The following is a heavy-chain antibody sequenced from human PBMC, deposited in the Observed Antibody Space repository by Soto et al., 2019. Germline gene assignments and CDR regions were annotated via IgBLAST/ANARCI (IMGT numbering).Heavy chain of an antibody. CDR3: AKRRWGSGNWFDP. J-gene: IGHJ5*02. D-gene: IGHD3-10*01. Sequence: GGSLRLSCAASGFTFSSYAMSWVRQTPGKGLEWVSAISGSGDSTYYADSVKGRFTISRDNSKNTLYLQMNSLRAEDTAVYYCAKRRWGSGNWFDPWGQGTLVTVSS. V-gene: IGHV3-23*01. CDR1: GFTFSSYA. CDR2: ISGSGDST.